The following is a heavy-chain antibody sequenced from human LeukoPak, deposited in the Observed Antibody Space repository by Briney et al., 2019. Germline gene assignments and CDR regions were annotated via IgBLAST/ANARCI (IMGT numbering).Heavy chain of an antibody. CDR3: ARVSRYSSSWYSY. J-gene: IGHJ4*02. D-gene: IGHD6-13*01. CDR2: IYYSGST. Sequence: SETLSLTCTVSGGSISSSSYYWGWIRQPPGKGLEWIGSIYYSGSTYYNPSLKSRVTISVDTSKNQFSLKLSSVTAADTAVYYCARVSRYSSSWYSYWGQGTLVTVSS. V-gene: IGHV4-39*07. CDR1: GGSISSSSYY.